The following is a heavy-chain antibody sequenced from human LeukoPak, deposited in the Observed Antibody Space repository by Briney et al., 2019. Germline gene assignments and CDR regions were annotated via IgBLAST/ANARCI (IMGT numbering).Heavy chain of an antibody. CDR2: INHRGST. D-gene: IGHD5-24*01. Sequence: PSETLSLTCAVYGGSFSGYYWSWIRQPPRRGLEWIGEINHRGSTNYNPSLKSRVTISIDTSKKQFSLKVSSVTAADTAVYYCAREMEVGQYEAFDIRDQGEMVTVSS. J-gene: IGHJ3*02. V-gene: IGHV4-34*01. CDR3: AREMEVGQYEAFDI. CDR1: GGSFSGYY.